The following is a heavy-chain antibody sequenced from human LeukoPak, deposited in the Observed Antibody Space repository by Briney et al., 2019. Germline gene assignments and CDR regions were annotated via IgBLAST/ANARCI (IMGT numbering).Heavy chain of an antibody. CDR2: ISGSGDST. CDR3: AKNLKTPKVLRFLEWPADEYYFDY. D-gene: IGHD3-3*01. CDR1: GFTFSSYA. Sequence: PGGSLRLSCAASGFTFSSYAMSWVRQAPGKGLEWVSAISGSGDSTYYADSVKGRFTISRDNSKNTLYLQMNSLRAEDTAVYYCAKNLKTPKVLRFLEWPADEYYFDYWGQGTLVTVSS. V-gene: IGHV3-23*01. J-gene: IGHJ4*02.